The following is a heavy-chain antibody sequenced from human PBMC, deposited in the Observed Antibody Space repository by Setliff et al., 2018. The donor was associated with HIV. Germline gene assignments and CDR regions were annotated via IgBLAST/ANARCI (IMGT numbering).Heavy chain of an antibody. V-gene: IGHV3-48*03. CDR2: ISSSGSTT. CDR3: ARLGHCYGGGCNFDTFDV. J-gene: IGHJ3*01. Sequence: GGSLRLSCVASGFTFSSYEMNWVRQAPGKGLEWTSYISSSGSTTNYADSVKGRFTISRDNAKNSLYLQMNSLRAEDTAVYYCARLGHCYGGGCNFDTFDVWGQGTMVTVSS. CDR1: GFTFSSYE. D-gene: IGHD2-15*01.